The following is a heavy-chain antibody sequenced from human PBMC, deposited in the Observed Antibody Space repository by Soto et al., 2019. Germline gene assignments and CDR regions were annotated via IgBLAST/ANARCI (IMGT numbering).Heavy chain of an antibody. V-gene: IGHV1-18*01. J-gene: IGHJ6*02. CDR3: ARLDILTGYPPLYYYYYGMDV. D-gene: IGHD3-9*01. CDR1: VYTFTSYG. CDR2: ISAYNGNT. Sequence: ASVKVSCKASVYTFTSYGISWVRQAPGQGREWMGWISAYNGNTNYAQKLQGRVTMTTDTSTSTAYMELRSLRSDDTAVYYCARLDILTGYPPLYYYYYGMDVWGQGTTVTVSS.